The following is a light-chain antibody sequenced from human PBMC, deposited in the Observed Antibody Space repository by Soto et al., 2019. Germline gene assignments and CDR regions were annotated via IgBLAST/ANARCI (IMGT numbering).Light chain of an antibody. Sequence: EIVMTQSPATLSVSPGERATLSCRASQSVSSDLVWYQQKAGQAPRLLIYDTSTRATGIPARFSGSGSGTEFTLTISSLQSEDFAVYYCQHYNNWPFTFGQGTKLEIK. CDR2: DTS. J-gene: IGKJ2*01. CDR1: QSVSSD. V-gene: IGKV3-15*01. CDR3: QHYNNWPFT.